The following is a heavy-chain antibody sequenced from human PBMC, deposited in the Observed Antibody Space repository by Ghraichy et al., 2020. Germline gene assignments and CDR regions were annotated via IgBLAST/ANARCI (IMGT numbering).Heavy chain of an antibody. CDR1: GGSISSGGYY. V-gene: IGHV4-31*03. Sequence: SETLSLTCTVSGGSISSGGYYWSWIRQHPGKGLEWIGYIYYSGSTYYNPSLKSRVTISVDTSKNQFSLKLSPVTAADTAGYYCASLSPVTGIAFDIWGQGTMVTVSS. CDR2: IYYSGST. CDR3: ASLSPVTGIAFDI. D-gene: IGHD1-20*01. J-gene: IGHJ3*02.